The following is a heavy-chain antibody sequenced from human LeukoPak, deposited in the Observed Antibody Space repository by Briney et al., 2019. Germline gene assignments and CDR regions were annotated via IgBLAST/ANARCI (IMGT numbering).Heavy chain of an antibody. V-gene: IGHV4-59*12. Sequence: SETLSLTCIVSGGSISSYYWSWIRQPPGKGLEWIGYIYYSGSTYYNPSLKSRVTISVDTSKNQFSLKLSSVTAADTAVYYCAREQGKPYYYGSGSYTWGQGTLVTVSS. CDR1: GGSISSYY. J-gene: IGHJ5*02. CDR3: AREQGKPYYYGSGSYT. D-gene: IGHD3-10*01. CDR2: IYYSGST.